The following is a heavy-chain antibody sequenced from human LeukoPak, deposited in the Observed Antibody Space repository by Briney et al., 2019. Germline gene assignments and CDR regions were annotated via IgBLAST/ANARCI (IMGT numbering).Heavy chain of an antibody. V-gene: IGHV4-38-2*01. Sequence: SETLSLTCAVSGYSISTGYHWGWIRQSPGTGLEWIGSIYHSGNTYYNPSLRSRVTISVDTSMNQFSLKVTSVTAADTAVYARTRYCSGATCYSPKLFDSWGQGTLVTVSS. D-gene: IGHD2-15*01. CDR2: IYHSGNT. CDR1: GYSISTGYH. CDR3: TRYCSGATCYSPKLFDS. J-gene: IGHJ4*02.